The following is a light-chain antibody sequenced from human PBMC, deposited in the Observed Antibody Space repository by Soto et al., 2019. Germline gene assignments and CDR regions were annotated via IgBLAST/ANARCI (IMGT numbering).Light chain of an antibody. J-gene: IGKJ1*01. CDR1: QSISSY. Sequence: DLQMTQSPSSLSASVGDRVTITCRASQSISSYLNWYQQKPGKAPKLLIYAASSLQSGVPSRFSGSGSGTDFTLTISSLQPEDFATYYCQQSYSTRVAFGQGTKVEIK. CDR2: AAS. V-gene: IGKV1-39*01. CDR3: QQSYSTRVA.